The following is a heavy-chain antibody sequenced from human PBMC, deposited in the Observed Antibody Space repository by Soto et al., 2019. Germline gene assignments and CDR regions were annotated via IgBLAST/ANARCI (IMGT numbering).Heavy chain of an antibody. CDR2: ISYDGSNK. J-gene: IGHJ4*02. Sequence: QVQLVESGGGVVQPGRSLRLSCAASGFTFSSYAMHWVRQAPGKGLEWVAVISYDGSNKYYADSVKGRFTISRDNSKNMLYLQMNSLRAEDTAVYYCARWPLRGSGSYWYYFDYWGQGTLVTVSS. CDR3: ARWPLRGSGSYWYYFDY. D-gene: IGHD3-10*01. CDR1: GFTFSSYA. V-gene: IGHV3-30-3*01.